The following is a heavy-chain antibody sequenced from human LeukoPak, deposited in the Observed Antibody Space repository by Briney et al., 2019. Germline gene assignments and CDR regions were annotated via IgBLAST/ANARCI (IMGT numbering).Heavy chain of an antibody. D-gene: IGHD3-9*01. J-gene: IGHJ4*02. CDR3: TTDSTYYDILTGYPFFDY. CDR2: IKSKTDGGTT. Sequence: PRGSLRLSCAASGFTFSNAWMSWVRQAPGKGLEWVGRIKSKTDGGTTDYAAPVKGRFTISRDDSKNTLYLQMNSLKTEDTAVYYCTTDSTYYDILTGYPFFDYWGQGTLVTVSS. V-gene: IGHV3-15*01. CDR1: GFTFSNAW.